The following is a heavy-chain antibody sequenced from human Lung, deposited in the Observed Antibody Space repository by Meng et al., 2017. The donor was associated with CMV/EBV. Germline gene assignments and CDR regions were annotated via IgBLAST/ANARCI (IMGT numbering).Heavy chain of an antibody. J-gene: IGHJ3*01. Sequence: ASVXVSCKASGYTFTGYYIHWVRQAPGQGLEWMGWINPNSGGTSSAQKFQGRVTMTRDTSISTAYMELSSLTPDDTAMFYCARGSFHFTSKVVLTPGGDAFDLWGQGTMVTVSS. CDR1: GYTFTGYY. D-gene: IGHD4/OR15-4a*01. CDR2: INPNSGGT. V-gene: IGHV1-2*02. CDR3: ARGSFHFTSKVVLTPGGDAFDL.